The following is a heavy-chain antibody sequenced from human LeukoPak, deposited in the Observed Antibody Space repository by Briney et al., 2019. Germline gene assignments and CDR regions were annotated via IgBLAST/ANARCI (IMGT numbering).Heavy chain of an antibody. CDR3: ARDGYDGYYYYYYMDV. CDR2: ISYDGSNK. V-gene: IGHV3-30*04. CDR1: GFTFSSYA. Sequence: GGSLRLSCAASGFTFSSYAMHWVRQAPGKGLEWVAVISYDGSNKYYADSVKGRFTISRDNSKNTLYLQMNSLRAEDTAVYYCARDGYDGYYYYYYMDVWGKGTTVTVSS. J-gene: IGHJ6*03. D-gene: IGHD5-12*01.